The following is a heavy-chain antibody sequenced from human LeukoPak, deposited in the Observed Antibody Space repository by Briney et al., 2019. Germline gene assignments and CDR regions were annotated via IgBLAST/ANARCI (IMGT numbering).Heavy chain of an antibody. Sequence: PSETLSLTCTVSGGSVSIGRYQWSWVRQPPGPGLEWIGDIQYNGPPAYNPSLQNRVIILRDESRNQFSLRLSSVTAADTAVYFCARRTADRPRNYYIDYWGQGILVTVSS. J-gene: IGHJ4*02. V-gene: IGHV4-61*01. CDR3: ARRTADRPRNYYIDY. CDR2: IQYNGPP. CDR1: GGSVSIGRYQ. D-gene: IGHD6-6*01.